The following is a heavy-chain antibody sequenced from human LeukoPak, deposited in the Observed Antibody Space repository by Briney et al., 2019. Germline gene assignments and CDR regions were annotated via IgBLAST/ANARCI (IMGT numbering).Heavy chain of an antibody. CDR3: ARVGYYASGPFSYFDY. Sequence: GSSVTLLCAPWGLHLCGYAMLWPRQAPGRAGEGVAVISNDGSNEYYADPVKGRFTISRDNSKNTLYLQMNSLSVEDTAVYYWARVGYYASGPFSYFDYWGQGTLVTVSS. CDR1: GLHLCGYA. CDR2: ISNDGSNE. J-gene: IGHJ4*02. V-gene: IGHV3-30-3*01. D-gene: IGHD3-10*01.